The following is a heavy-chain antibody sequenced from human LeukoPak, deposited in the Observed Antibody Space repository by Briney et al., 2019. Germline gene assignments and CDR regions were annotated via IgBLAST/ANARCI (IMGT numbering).Heavy chain of an antibody. J-gene: IGHJ4*02. CDR3: ARAWGTTVTTFFDY. Sequence: ASVKVSCKASGYIFTGYYMHWVRQAPGQGLEWMGWINPNSRVTNYAQKFQGRVTMTRDTSISTAYMELSRLRSDDTAVYYCARAWGTTVTTFFDYWRQGTLVTVSS. CDR2: INPNSRVT. CDR1: GYIFTGYY. D-gene: IGHD4-17*01. V-gene: IGHV1-2*02.